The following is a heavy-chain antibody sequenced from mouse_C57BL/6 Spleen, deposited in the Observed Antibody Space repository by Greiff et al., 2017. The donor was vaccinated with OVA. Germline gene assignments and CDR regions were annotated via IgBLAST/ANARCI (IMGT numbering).Heavy chain of an antibody. D-gene: IGHD2-2*01. Sequence: QVQLKQSGAELVKPGASVKLSCKASGYTFTEYTIHWVKQRSGQGLEWIGWFYPGSGSIKYNEKFKDKATLTADKSSSTVYMELSRLTSEDSAVYFCARHEEGGGGYDWYFDVWGTGTTVTVSS. CDR2: FYPGSGSI. CDR3: ARHEEGGGGYDWYFDV. J-gene: IGHJ1*03. V-gene: IGHV1-62-2*01. CDR1: GYTFTEYT.